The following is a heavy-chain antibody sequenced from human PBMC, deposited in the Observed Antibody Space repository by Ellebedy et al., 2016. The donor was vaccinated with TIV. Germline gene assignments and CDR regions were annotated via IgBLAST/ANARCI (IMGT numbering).Heavy chain of an antibody. D-gene: IGHD6-25*01. J-gene: IGHJ4*02. CDR1: GFTSSSDA. Sequence: GGSLRLSCAASGFTSSSDAMHWARQAPGKGLEWVAVISYDGINKYYADSVKGRFTISRDNSKNTLYLQMNSLRVEDTAVYYCARWPSGDAPLDYWGQGTLVTVSS. V-gene: IGHV3-30-3*01. CDR2: ISYDGINK. CDR3: ARWPSGDAPLDY.